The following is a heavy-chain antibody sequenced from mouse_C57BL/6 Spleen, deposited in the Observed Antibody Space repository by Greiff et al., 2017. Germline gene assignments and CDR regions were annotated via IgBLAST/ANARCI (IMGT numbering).Heavy chain of an antibody. V-gene: IGHV3-8*01. CDR1: GYSITSAY. J-gene: IGHJ2*01. Sequence: EVKLVESGPGLAKPSQTLSLTCSVTGYSITSAYWNWIRKFPGNKLEYMGYISYSGSTYYNPSLKSRISITRDTSKNQYYLQLNSVTTEDTATYYCARFKIYYDYPYFDYWGQGTTLTVSS. CDR3: ARFKIYYDYPYFDY. CDR2: ISYSGST. D-gene: IGHD2-4*01.